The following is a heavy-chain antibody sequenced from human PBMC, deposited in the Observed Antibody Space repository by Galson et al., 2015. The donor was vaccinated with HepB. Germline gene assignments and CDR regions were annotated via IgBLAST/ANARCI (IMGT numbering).Heavy chain of an antibody. D-gene: IGHD5-12*01. J-gene: IGHJ4*02. CDR1: GDSVSSSSG. Sequence: CAISGDSVSSSSGWTWSRQSPARGFEWLARTYYTSKWNDDFAESVKSRITINPDTSQNQFSLQLNSVTPEDTAIYYCTRGWLRAGFDYWGQGTPVTVSS. CDR3: TRGWLRAGFDY. CDR2: TYYTSKWND. V-gene: IGHV6-1*01.